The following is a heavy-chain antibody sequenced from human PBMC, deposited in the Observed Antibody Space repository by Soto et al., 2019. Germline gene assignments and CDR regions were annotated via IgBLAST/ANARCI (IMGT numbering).Heavy chain of an antibody. V-gene: IGHV3-33*01. CDR1: GFTFSSYG. CDR2: TWYDGGNK. Sequence: QVQLVESGGGVVQPGGSLRLSCAASGFTFSSYGMHWVRQAPGKGLEWVALTWYDGGNKYYADSVKGRFSISRDNSKNMLYLQMNSLRDEDTAVYYCVRAGRYNGYDYVYYYGMDVWGQGTTVTVSS. D-gene: IGHD5-12*01. CDR3: VRAGRYNGYDYVYYYGMDV. J-gene: IGHJ6*02.